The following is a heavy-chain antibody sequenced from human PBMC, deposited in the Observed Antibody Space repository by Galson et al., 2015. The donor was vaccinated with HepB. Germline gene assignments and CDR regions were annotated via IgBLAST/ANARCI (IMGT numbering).Heavy chain of an antibody. CDR2: ISYDGSKK. CDR1: GFTFSNYG. Sequence: SLRLSCAASGFTFSNYGMHWVRQAPGKGLEWVAGISYDGSKKNYAGSVKGRFTISRENSNNTLYLQMNSLRTEDTAVYYCATTYRAAADYWGQRTLVTVSS. CDR3: ATTYRAAADY. D-gene: IGHD6-13*01. V-gene: IGHV3-30*03. J-gene: IGHJ4*02.